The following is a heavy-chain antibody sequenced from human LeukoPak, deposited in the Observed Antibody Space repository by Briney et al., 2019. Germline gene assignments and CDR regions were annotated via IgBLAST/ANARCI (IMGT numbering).Heavy chain of an antibody. CDR2: IYSGGTT. Sequence: GGSLRLSCAASGFTFGSYWMNWVRQAPGKGLEWVSVIYSGGTTYYADSVKGRFTISRDNAKNSLYLQMNSLRAEDTAVYYCARDCGGGSCYGPYDAFDIWGQGTMVTVSS. CDR3: ARDCGGGSCYGPYDAFDI. CDR1: GFTFGSYW. J-gene: IGHJ3*02. D-gene: IGHD2-15*01. V-gene: IGHV3-69-1*02.